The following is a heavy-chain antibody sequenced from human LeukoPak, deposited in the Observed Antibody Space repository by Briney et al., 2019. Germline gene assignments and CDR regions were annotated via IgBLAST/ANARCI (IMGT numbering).Heavy chain of an antibody. V-gene: IGHV5-51*01. J-gene: IGHJ6*02. CDR3: ARQTTNHYAMDV. CDR2: MYPGDSDTST. CDR1: GYSFTTYW. D-gene: IGHD1-1*01. Sequence: HGESLKISCKASGYSFTTYWIGWVRQMPGKGLEWMGIMYPGDSDTSTRYSPTFQGQVTISADKSSSTAYLSWSSLTASDTAIYYCARQTTNHYAMDVWGPGATVTVSS.